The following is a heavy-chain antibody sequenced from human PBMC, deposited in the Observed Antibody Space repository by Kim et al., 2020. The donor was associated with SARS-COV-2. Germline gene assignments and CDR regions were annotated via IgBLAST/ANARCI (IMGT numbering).Heavy chain of an antibody. V-gene: IGHV3-23*01. CDR2: ISGSGGST. CDR3: AKCRRGQQGGLLNWFDP. CDR1: GFTFSSYA. D-gene: IGHD3-10*01. J-gene: IGHJ5*02. Sequence: GGSLRLSCAASGFTFSSYAMSWVRQAPGKGLEWVSAISGSGGSTYYADSVKGRFTISRDNSKNTLYLQMNSLRAEDTAVYYCAKCRRGQQGGLLNWFDPWGQGTLVTLSS.